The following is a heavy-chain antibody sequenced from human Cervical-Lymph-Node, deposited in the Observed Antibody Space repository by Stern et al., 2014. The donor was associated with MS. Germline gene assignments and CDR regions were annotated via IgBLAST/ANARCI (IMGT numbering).Heavy chain of an antibody. J-gene: IGHJ4*02. CDR2: IFPCYSDP. Sequence: EVQLVESGAEVKKPGEALKISCKGSGYSFTANWIAWVRQMPGKGLEWMGIIFPCYSDPRYSPSFQGQVTISADNSISTAYLQWSSLKASDTAMYYCARDYGDYAFDYWGQGTLVTFSS. CDR1: GYSFTANW. CDR3: ARDYGDYAFDY. D-gene: IGHD4-17*01. V-gene: IGHV5-51*01.